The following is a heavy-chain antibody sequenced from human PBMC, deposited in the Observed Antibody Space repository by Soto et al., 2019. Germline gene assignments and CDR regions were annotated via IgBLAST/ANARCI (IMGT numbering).Heavy chain of an antibody. CDR2: IRSSGSTI. CDR1: GFTFSDYY. V-gene: IGHV3-11*01. CDR3: ARTMQLWSYGMDV. D-gene: IGHD3-10*01. J-gene: IGHJ6*02. Sequence: GGSLRLSCAASGFTFSDYYMSWIRQAPGKGLEWVSYIRSSGSTIYYADSVKGRFTISRDNAKKSLYLQMNSLSAEDTAVYYCARTMQLWSYGMDVWGQGTTVTVSS.